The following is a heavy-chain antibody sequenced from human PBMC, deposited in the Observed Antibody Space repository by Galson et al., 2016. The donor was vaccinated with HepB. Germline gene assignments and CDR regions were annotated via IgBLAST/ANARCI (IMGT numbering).Heavy chain of an antibody. CDR3: ARDSSNSRLFT. CDR2: IKQDGSEK. CDR1: GSAIELIYRINW. J-gene: IGHJ5*02. D-gene: IGHD6-6*01. Sequence: SLRLSCAVSGSAIELIYRINWMSWVRQAPGKGLEWVANIKQDGSEKFYVDSVKGRFTISRDRAKNSLHLQMNSLTVDYTAVYYCARDSSNSRLFTWGQGTLVTVSS. V-gene: IGHV3-7*01.